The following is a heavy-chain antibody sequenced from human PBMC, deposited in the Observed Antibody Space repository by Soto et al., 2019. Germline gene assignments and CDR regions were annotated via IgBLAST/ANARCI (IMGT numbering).Heavy chain of an antibody. CDR1: GFTFSSYA. D-gene: IGHD3-3*01. CDR3: APDEEAIITEWYFDY. CDR2: ISGSGGST. V-gene: IGHV3-23*01. J-gene: IGHJ4*02. Sequence: EVQLLESGGGLVQPGGSLRLSCAASGFTFSSYAMSWVRQAPGKGLEWVSAISGSGGSTYYADSVKGRFTISRDNSKNTLYLQMNSLRAEDTAVYYCAPDEEAIITEWYFDYWGQGTLVTVSS.